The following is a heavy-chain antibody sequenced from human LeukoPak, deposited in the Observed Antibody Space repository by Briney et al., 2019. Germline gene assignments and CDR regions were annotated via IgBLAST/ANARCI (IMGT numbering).Heavy chain of an antibody. CDR3: ARNLDRWELPGY. J-gene: IGHJ4*02. CDR1: GYTFTSYY. D-gene: IGHD1-26*01. CDR2: INPSGGST. V-gene: IGHV1-46*01. Sequence: ASVKVSCRASGYTFTSYYMHWVRQAPGRGLEWMGIINPSGGSTSYAQKFQGRVTMTRDMSTSTVYMELSSLRSEDTAVYYCARNLDRWELPGYWGQGTLVTVSS.